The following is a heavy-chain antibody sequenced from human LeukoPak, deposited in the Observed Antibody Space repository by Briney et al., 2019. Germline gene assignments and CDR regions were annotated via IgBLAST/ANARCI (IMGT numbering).Heavy chain of an antibody. CDR2: INPNSGGT. CDR1: GYTFTGYY. CDR3: ARVYCSSTRCPPQFDY. D-gene: IGHD2-2*01. J-gene: IGHJ4*02. V-gene: IGHV1-2*02. Sequence: ASVKVSCKASGYTFTGYYMHWVRQAPGQGLEWMGWINPNSGGTNYAQKFQGRVNITRDTSISTAYMELSRLRSDDPAVYYCARVYCSSTRCPPQFDYWGQGTLVTVSS.